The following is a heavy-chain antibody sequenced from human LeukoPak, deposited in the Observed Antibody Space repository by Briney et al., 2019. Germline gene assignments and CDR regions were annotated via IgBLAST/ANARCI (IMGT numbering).Heavy chain of an antibody. Sequence: GGSLRLSCAASGFTVSSNYMSWVRQAPGKGLEWVSAISGSGGSTYYADSVKGRFTISRDNSKNTLYLQMNSLRAEDTAVYYCAKDYSGSYQYWGQGTLVTVSS. CDR3: AKDYSGSYQY. V-gene: IGHV3-23*01. J-gene: IGHJ4*02. CDR1: GFTVSSNY. D-gene: IGHD1-26*01. CDR2: ISGSGGST.